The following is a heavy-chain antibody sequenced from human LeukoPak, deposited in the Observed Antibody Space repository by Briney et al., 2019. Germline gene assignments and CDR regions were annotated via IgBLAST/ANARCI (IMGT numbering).Heavy chain of an antibody. V-gene: IGHV1-46*01. CDR3: ASEISVDSSGYYNYFDY. CDR2: INPSGGST. D-gene: IGHD3-22*01. Sequence: ASVKVSCKASGYIFTSYYVHWVRQAPGQGLEWMGIINPSGGSTSYAQKFQGRVTMTRDTSTSTVYMELSSLRSEDTAVYYCASEISVDSSGYYNYFDYWGQGTLVTVSS. J-gene: IGHJ4*02. CDR1: GYIFTSYY.